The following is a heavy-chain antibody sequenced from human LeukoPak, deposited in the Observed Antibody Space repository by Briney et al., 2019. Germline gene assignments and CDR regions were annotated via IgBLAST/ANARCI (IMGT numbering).Heavy chain of an antibody. Sequence: GGSLRLSCTASGFTFSTYWINWVRQSPGKGLVWVALINGDGSTTTHADSVKGRFTISRDNARNTAYLQMNSLRDEDTAVYFCARDYAGSPDYWGQGTLVTVSA. CDR2: INGDGSTT. CDR3: ARDYAGSPDY. J-gene: IGHJ4*02. CDR1: GFTFSTYW. D-gene: IGHD3-10*01. V-gene: IGHV3-74*03.